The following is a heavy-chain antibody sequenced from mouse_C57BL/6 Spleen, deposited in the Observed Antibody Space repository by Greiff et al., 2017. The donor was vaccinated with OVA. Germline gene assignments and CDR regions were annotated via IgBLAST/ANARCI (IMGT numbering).Heavy chain of an antibody. V-gene: IGHV1-75*01. J-gene: IGHJ4*01. CDR3: AREEFSHEDAMDY. CDR1: GYTFTDYY. Sequence: VQLQQSGPELVKPGASVKISCKASGYTFTDYYINWVKQRPGQGLEWIGWIFPGSGSTYYNEKFKGKATLTVDKSSSTAYMLLSSLTSEDSAVYFCAREEFSHEDAMDYWGQGTSVTVSS. CDR2: IFPGSGST.